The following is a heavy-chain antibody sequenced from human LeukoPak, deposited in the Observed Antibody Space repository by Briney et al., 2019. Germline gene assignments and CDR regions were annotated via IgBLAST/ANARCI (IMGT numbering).Heavy chain of an antibody. CDR3: VRWLQFKYYFDY. D-gene: IGHD5-24*01. Sequence: PGGSLRLSCAASGFTFSSCSMNWVRQAPGKGLEWVSSISSGSTYIYYADSMKGRFTISRDNAKNSLYLQMNSLRAEDTAVYYCVRWLQFKYYFDYWGQGTLVTVSS. V-gene: IGHV3-21*01. CDR2: ISSGSTYI. J-gene: IGHJ4*02. CDR1: GFTFSSCS.